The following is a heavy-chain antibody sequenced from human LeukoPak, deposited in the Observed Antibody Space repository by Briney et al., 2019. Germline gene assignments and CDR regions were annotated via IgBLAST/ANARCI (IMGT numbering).Heavy chain of an antibody. J-gene: IGHJ3*02. CDR2: IYYSGST. Sequence: SETLSLTCTVSGGSISSCSYYWGWIRQPPGKGLEWIGSIYYSGSTYYNPSLKSRVTISLDASKNQFSLKLSSVTAADTAVYYCARHCPRIAVAFAFDIWGQGTMVTVSS. D-gene: IGHD6-19*01. CDR3: ARHCPRIAVAFAFDI. CDR1: GGSISSCSYY. V-gene: IGHV4-39*01.